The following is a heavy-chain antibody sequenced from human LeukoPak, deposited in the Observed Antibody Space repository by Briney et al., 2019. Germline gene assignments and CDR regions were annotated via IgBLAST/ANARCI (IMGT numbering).Heavy chain of an antibody. CDR2: IRSKANSYAT. Sequence: AGGSLRLSCAASGFTFSGSAMHWVRQASGKGLEWVGRIRSKANSYATAYAASVKGRFTISRDDSKNTLYLQMNSLRAEDTAVYYCASMIVVVITTEDAFDIWGQGTMVTVSS. D-gene: IGHD3-22*01. CDR1: GFTFSGSA. J-gene: IGHJ3*02. CDR3: ASMIVVVITTEDAFDI. V-gene: IGHV3-73*01.